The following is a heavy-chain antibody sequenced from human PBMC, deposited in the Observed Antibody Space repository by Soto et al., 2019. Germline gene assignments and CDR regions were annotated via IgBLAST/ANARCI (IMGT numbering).Heavy chain of an antibody. Sequence: ASVKVSCKASGGAFGSYAINWVRQAPGQGLEWMGGIIPMFDTTNYAQRFQGRVTVTADESTSTVYLELTRLRSEDTAMYYCTRHRGYSSGYWGQDFWGQGTLVTVSS. J-gene: IGHJ4*02. V-gene: IGHV1-69*13. D-gene: IGHD5-12*01. CDR1: GGAFGSYA. CDR2: IIPMFDTT. CDR3: TRHRGYSSGYWGQDF.